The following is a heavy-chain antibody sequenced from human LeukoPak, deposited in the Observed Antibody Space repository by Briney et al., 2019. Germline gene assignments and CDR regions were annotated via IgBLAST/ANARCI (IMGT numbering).Heavy chain of an antibody. J-gene: IGHJ5*02. D-gene: IGHD6-19*01. CDR3: ARDGAPPRYSSGWYWFDP. V-gene: IGHV4-30-4*01. CDR2: IYYSGST. Sequence: KPSQTLSLTCTVSGGSISSGDYYWSWIRQPPGKGLEWIGYIYYSGSTYYNPSLKSRVTISVDTSKNQFSLKLSSVTAADTAVYYCARDGAPPRYSSGWYWFDPWGQGTLVTVSP. CDR1: GGSISSGDYY.